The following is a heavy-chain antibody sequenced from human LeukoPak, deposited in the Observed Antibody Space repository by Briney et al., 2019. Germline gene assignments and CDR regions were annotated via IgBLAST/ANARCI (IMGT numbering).Heavy chain of an antibody. CDR1: GGTFSSYT. J-gene: IGHJ5*02. Sequence: ASVKVSCKASGGTFSSYTISWVRQAPGQGLEWMGRIIPILGIANYAQKFQGRVTITADKSTSTAYMELRSLRSDDTAVYYCARDENYGLGSYYNLWGQGTLVTVSS. D-gene: IGHD3-10*01. CDR3: ARDENYGLGSYYNL. CDR2: IIPILGIA. V-gene: IGHV1-69*04.